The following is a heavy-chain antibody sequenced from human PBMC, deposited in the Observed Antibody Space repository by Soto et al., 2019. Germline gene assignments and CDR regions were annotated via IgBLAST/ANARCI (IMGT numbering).Heavy chain of an antibody. CDR2: IYYSGST. CDR1: GGSISSGGYY. J-gene: IGHJ3*02. V-gene: IGHV4-31*03. CDR3: ARGFAHEWELLGYAFDI. D-gene: IGHD1-26*01. Sequence: SETLSLTCTVSGGSISSGGYYWSWIRQHPGKGLEWIGYIYYSGSTYYNPSLKSRVTISVDTSKNQFSLKLSSVTAADTAVYYCARGFAHEWELLGYAFDIWGQGTMVTVSS.